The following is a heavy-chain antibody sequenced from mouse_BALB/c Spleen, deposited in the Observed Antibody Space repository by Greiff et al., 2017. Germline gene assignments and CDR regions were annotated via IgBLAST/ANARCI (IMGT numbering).Heavy chain of an antibody. J-gene: IGHJ4*01. V-gene: IGHV5-17*02. CDR2: ISSGSSTI. CDR1: GFTFSSYG. CDR3: ESHYRYDGCYAMDY. D-gene: IGHD2-14*01. Sequence: DVQLVESGGGLVQPGGSRKISCAASGFTFSSYGMHWVRQAPEKGLEWVAYISSGSSTIYYADTVKGRFTIARDNPKNTLFLHMTSLRSEDTAMYYFESHYRYDGCYAMDYWGQGTSVTVSS.